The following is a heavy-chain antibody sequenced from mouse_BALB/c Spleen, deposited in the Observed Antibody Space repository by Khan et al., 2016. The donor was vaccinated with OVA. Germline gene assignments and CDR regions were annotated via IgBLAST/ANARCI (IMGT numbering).Heavy chain of an antibody. CDR3: ARDYFGNGYFDY. J-gene: IGHJ2*01. D-gene: IGHD1-1*01. Sequence: EVQLVESGPGLVKPSQSLSLTCSVTGYSITSGYNWNWIRQFPGNKLEWMGYISYDGSNNYNPSLKNRISITRDTSKNQFFLKLNSVTTEDTATYYCARDYFGNGYFDYGGQGTTLTVSS. CDR1: GYSITSGYN. CDR2: ISYDGSN. V-gene: IGHV3-6*02.